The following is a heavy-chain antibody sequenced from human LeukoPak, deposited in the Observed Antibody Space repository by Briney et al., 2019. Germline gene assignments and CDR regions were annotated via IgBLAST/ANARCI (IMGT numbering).Heavy chain of an antibody. CDR2: INAGNGNT. CDR3: ARENVTMVPVLDY. CDR1: GYTFTSYA. J-gene: IGHJ4*02. D-gene: IGHD3-10*01. Sequence: ASVKVSCKASGYTFTSYAMHWVRQAPGQRLEWMGWINAGNGNTKYSQKFQGRVTITRDTSASTAYTELSSLRSEDTAVYYCARENVTMVPVLDYWGQGTLVTVSS. V-gene: IGHV1-3*01.